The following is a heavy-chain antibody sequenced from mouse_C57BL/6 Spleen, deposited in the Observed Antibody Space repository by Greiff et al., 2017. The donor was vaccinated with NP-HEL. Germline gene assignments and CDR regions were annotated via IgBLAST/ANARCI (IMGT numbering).Heavy chain of an antibody. D-gene: IGHD1-1*01. Sequence: QVQLQQPGAELVKPGASVKLSCKASGYTFTSYWMHWVKQRPGQGLEWIGMIHPNSGSTNYNEKFKSKATLTVDKSSSTAYMQLSSLTSEDSAVYYCARDYGSSLGYYFDYWGQGTTLTVSS. CDR2: IHPNSGST. J-gene: IGHJ2*01. V-gene: IGHV1-64*01. CDR3: ARDYGSSLGYYFDY. CDR1: GYTFTSYW.